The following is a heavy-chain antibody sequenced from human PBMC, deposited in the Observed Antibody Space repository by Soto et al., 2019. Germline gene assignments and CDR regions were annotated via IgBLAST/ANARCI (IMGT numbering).Heavy chain of an antibody. D-gene: IGHD3-22*01. CDR3: AIGFGYDSRVVHFDY. J-gene: IGHJ4*02. Sequence: QVQLQQWGAGLLKPSETLSLTCAVYGGSFSGYYWSWIRQPPGKGLEWIGEINHSGSTNYNPSLKGRVTISVDTSKNQFSLKLSSVTAADTAVYYCAIGFGYDSRVVHFDYWGQGTLVTVSS. CDR2: INHSGST. CDR1: GGSFSGYY. V-gene: IGHV4-34*01.